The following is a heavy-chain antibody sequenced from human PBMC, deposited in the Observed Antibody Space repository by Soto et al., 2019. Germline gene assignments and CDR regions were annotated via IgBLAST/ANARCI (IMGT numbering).Heavy chain of an antibody. D-gene: IGHD2-15*01. Sequence: ASVKVSCKASGYIFTDYYMHWVRQAPGQGLEWMGIINPSGSTSYAQKYQGRVTMTRDTSTSTVYMELSSLRSEDTAVYYCARVYCSGGSCYSIDYWGQGTLVTVSS. J-gene: IGHJ4*02. CDR2: INPSGST. V-gene: IGHV1-46*03. CDR1: GYIFTDYY. CDR3: ARVYCSGGSCYSIDY.